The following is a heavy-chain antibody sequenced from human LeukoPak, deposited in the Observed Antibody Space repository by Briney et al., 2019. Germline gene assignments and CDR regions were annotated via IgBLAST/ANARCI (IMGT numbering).Heavy chain of an antibody. CDR2: ISSSSSYI. J-gene: IGHJ4*02. V-gene: IGHV3-21*04. CDR1: GFTFSSYS. CDR3: ARDRGYSYGPTFDY. D-gene: IGHD5-18*01. Sequence: GGSLRLSCAASGFTFSSYSMNWVRQAPGKGLEWVSSISSSSSYIYYADSVKGRFTISRDNAKNSLYLQMNSLRAEDTALYYCARDRGYSYGPTFDYWGQGTLVTVSS.